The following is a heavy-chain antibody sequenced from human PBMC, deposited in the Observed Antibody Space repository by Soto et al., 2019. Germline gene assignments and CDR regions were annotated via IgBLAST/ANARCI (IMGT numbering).Heavy chain of an antibody. D-gene: IGHD4-17*01. J-gene: IGHJ4*02. CDR2: IKSKADGGTT. CDR1: EFTFADAW. Sequence: LRLSCAASEFTFADAWISWVRQAPGKGLEWVGRIKSKADGGTTDYAAPVKGRFTISRDESQNTLYLQMNSLKTEDTAVYYCTSLYYGHWGQGTLVTVSS. CDR3: TSLYYGH. V-gene: IGHV3-15*01.